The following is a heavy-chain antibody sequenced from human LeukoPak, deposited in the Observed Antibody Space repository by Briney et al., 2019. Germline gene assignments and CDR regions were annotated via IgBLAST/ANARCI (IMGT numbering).Heavy chain of an antibody. J-gene: IGHJ3*02. CDR3: ASRSSSWLYAFDI. CDR2: ISYDGSNK. V-gene: IGHV3-30*04. D-gene: IGHD6-13*01. CDR1: GFTFSSYA. Sequence: PGGSLRLSCAASGFTFSSYAMHWVRQAPGKGLEWVAVISYDGSNKYYADSVKGRFTISRDNSKNTLYLQMNSLRAEDTAVYYCASRSSSWLYAFDIWGQGTMVTVSS.